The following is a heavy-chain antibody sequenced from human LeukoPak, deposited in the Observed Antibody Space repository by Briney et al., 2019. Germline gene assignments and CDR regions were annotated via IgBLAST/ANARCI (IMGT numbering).Heavy chain of an antibody. CDR3: ARDDYLSNLFDY. Sequence: GGSLRLSCAASGFTFSNYWMHWVRQAPGKGLVWVSRINSDATSTTYADSVKGRFTISRDNAKNTLYLQMNSLRAEDTAVYYCARDDYLSNLFDYWGQGILVTVSS. CDR1: GFTFSNYW. V-gene: IGHV3-74*01. CDR2: INSDATST. D-gene: IGHD4-11*01. J-gene: IGHJ4*02.